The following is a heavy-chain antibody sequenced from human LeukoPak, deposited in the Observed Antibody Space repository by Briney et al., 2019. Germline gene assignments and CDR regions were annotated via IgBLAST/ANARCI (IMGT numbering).Heavy chain of an antibody. V-gene: IGHV4-39*07. CDR3: ARDLATYYYDSSDYPSS. CDR1: GGSISSTNDY. CDR2: IYYNGNT. J-gene: IGHJ5*02. D-gene: IGHD3-22*01. Sequence: PSETLSLTCTVSGGSISSTNDYWGWIRQPPGKGLEWIGSIYYNGNTYYNPSLSSRVTISLDTSKNQFSLKLSSVTAADTAVYYCARDLATYYYDSSDYPSSWGQGTLVTVSS.